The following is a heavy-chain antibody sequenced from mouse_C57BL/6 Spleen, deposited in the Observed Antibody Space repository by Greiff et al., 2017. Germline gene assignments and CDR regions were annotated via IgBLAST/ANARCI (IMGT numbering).Heavy chain of an antibody. CDR2: IWGVGST. Sequence: QVQLKESGPGLVAPSQSLSITCTVSGFSLTSYGVDWVRQSPGKGLEWLGVIWGVGSTNYNSALKSRLSISKDNSKSQVFLKMNSLQTDDTAMYYCARLYYGSRDYAMDYWGQGTSVTVSS. CDR3: ARLYYGSRDYAMDY. V-gene: IGHV2-6*01. CDR1: GFSLTSYG. D-gene: IGHD1-1*01. J-gene: IGHJ4*01.